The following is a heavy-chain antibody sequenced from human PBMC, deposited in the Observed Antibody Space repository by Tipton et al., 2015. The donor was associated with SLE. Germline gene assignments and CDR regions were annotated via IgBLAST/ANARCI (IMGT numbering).Heavy chain of an antibody. J-gene: IGHJ5*02. Sequence: GSLRLSCAASEFSFSTYWMSWVRQAPGKGLGWVANIKENGREKNYVDSVKGRFTVSRDNAKNSLDLQMNSLRVEDTAVYFCARRIYGSDSSWGQGTLVIVSS. CDR1: EFSFSTYW. V-gene: IGHV3-7*01. D-gene: IGHD3-10*01. CDR2: IKENGREK. CDR3: ARRIYGSDSS.